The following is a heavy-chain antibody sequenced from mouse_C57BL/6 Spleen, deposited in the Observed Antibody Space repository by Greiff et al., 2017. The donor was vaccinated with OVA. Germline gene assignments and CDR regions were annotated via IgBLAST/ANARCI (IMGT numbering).Heavy chain of an antibody. CDR3: ARDGYDDAY. CDR2: ISYDGSN. Sequence: EVKLVESGPGLVKPSQSLSLTCSVTGYSITSGYYWNWIRQFPGNKLEWMGYISYDGSNNYNPSLKNRISITRDTSKNQFFLKLNSVTTEDTATYYCARDGYDDAYWGQGTLVTVSA. V-gene: IGHV3-6*01. CDR1: GYSITSGYY. D-gene: IGHD2-2*01. J-gene: IGHJ3*01.